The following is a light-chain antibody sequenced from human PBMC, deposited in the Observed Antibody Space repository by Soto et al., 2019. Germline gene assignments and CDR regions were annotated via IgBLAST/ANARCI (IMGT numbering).Light chain of an antibody. J-gene: IGKJ4*01. CDR1: QTIRTY. CDR2: AGT. CDR3: QPSSSTPLT. Sequence: DIQMTKCPASLSAFVGDTVTITCRASQTIRTYFNWNQQKPGQAPGLLIYAGTTLQGGVPSRFNGSGSETDFTPTIDSLQPQDFAIYYCQPSSSTPLTFGGGTKVDIK. V-gene: IGKV1-39*01.